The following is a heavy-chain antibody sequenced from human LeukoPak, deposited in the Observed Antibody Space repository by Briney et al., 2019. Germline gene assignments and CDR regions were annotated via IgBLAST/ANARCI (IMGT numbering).Heavy chain of an antibody. V-gene: IGHV3-11*06. CDR2: INSRSSYV. CDR3: ARGPTMKMDV. J-gene: IGHJ6*04. D-gene: IGHD3-22*01. CDR1: GFTFSDHY. Sequence: PGGSLRLSCAASGFTFSDHYMSRIRQAPGKGLEWVSSINSRSSYVYYADSVKGRFTISRDNAKNSLYLQMNSLRAEDTAVYYCARGPTMKMDVWGKGTTVTVSS.